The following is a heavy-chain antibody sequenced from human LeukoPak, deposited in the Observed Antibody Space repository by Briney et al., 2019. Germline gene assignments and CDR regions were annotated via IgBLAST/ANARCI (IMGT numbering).Heavy chain of an antibody. D-gene: IGHD5-24*01. CDR1: GFTFSSYG. J-gene: IGHJ4*02. CDR3: AKGGGDGYNQDY. CDR2: IRCDGSNK. Sequence: GGSLRLSCAASGFTFSSYGMHWVRQAPGKGLEWVAFIRCDGSNKYYADSVKGRFTISRDNSKNTLYLQMNSLRAEDTAVYYCAKGGGDGYNQDYWGQGTLVTVSS. V-gene: IGHV3-30*02.